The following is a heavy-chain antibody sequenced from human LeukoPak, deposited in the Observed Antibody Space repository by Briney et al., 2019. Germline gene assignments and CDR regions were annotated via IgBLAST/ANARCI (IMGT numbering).Heavy chain of an antibody. CDR3: TRDIGDFVSDF. V-gene: IGHV4-39*02. CDR2: IHYGGTT. J-gene: IGHJ4*02. D-gene: IGHD2-21*02. CDR1: GGSIGSGYY. Sequence: PSETLSLTCTESGGSIGSGYYWAWIRQPPGKGLEWIGSIHYGGTTHYNPSLQSRVTISADTSKNQFALDLRSVTAADTAVYYCTRDIGDFVSDFWGQGTLVTVSS.